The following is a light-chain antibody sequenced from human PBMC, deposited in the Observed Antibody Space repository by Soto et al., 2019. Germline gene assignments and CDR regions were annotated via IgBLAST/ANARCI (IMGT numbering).Light chain of an antibody. Sequence: DIQMTQSPSTLSASVGDRVTITCRASQRITHWLAWSQQKPENAPKLLVYDASSLETGVPSRFSGSGSVTEFSPAISSLETDDFATYYGQHYNRYSPLTFGTGTKVDVE. J-gene: IGKJ3*01. CDR1: QRITHW. CDR3: QHYNRYSPLT. CDR2: DAS. V-gene: IGKV1-5*01.